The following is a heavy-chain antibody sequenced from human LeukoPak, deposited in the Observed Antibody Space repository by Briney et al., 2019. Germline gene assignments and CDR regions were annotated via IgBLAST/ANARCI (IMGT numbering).Heavy chain of an antibody. J-gene: IGHJ4*02. CDR3: ARVDGDYVSRFDY. V-gene: IGHV1-24*01. CDR1: GYTLTELS. CDR2: FDPEDGET. D-gene: IGHD4-17*01. Sequence: ASVKVSCKVSGYTLTELSMHWVRQAPGKGLEWMGGFDPEDGETIYAQKFQGRVTMTRDTSISTAYMELSRLRSDDTAVYYCARVDGDYVSRFDYWGQGTLVTVSS.